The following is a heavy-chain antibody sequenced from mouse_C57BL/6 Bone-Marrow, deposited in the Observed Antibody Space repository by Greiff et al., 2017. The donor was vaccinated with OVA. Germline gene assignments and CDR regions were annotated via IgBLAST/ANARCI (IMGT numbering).Heavy chain of an antibody. J-gene: IGHJ3*01. CDR3: ARQTYYGSSSWFAY. Sequence: DVMLVESGGDLVKPGGSLKLSCAASGFTFSSYGMSWVRQTPDKRLEWVATISSGGSYTYYPDSVKGRFTISRDNAKNTLYLQMSSLKSEDTAMYYCARQTYYGSSSWFAYWGQGTLVTVSA. D-gene: IGHD1-1*01. V-gene: IGHV5-6*02. CDR2: ISSGGSYT. CDR1: GFTFSSYG.